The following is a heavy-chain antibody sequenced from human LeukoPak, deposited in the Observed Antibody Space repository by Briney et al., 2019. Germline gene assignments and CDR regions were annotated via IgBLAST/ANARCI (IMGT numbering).Heavy chain of an antibody. Sequence: PGGSLRLSCAVSGFTFSSSCMNWVRQAPGKGLEWVSSISSSSSYIYYADSVKGRFTISRDNAKNSLYLQMNSLRAEDTAVYYCARVPGVRGSYTRYYFDYWGQGTLVTVSS. CDR1: GFTFSSSC. J-gene: IGHJ4*02. D-gene: IGHD1-26*01. CDR3: ARVPGVRGSYTRYYFDY. V-gene: IGHV3-21*01. CDR2: ISSSSSYI.